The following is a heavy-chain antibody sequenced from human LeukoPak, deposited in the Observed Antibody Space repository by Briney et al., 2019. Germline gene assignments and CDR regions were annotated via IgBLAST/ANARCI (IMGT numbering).Heavy chain of an antibody. V-gene: IGHV3-74*01. D-gene: IGHD3-3*01. CDR2: ISFDGST. J-gene: IGHJ4*02. Sequence: GGSLRLSCAASGFTFSDYWMHWVRQAPGKGLVWVSCISFDGSTTYADSVKGRFTIFRDNAKNSLYLQMNSLRAEDTAVYYCARERQNKDFWSGGDYWGQGTLVTVSS. CDR1: GFTFSDYW. CDR3: ARERQNKDFWSGGDY.